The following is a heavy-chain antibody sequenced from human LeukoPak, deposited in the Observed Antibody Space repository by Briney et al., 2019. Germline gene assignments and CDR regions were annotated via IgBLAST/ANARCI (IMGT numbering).Heavy chain of an antibody. CDR1: GFSLSPSGVG. J-gene: IGHJ4*02. V-gene: IGHV2-5*02. Sequence: SGPTLAEPTQTLTLTCTFSGFSLSPSGVGVGWIRQPPGKPLEWLALIYWDDDKRYSPSLKSRLTITKDTSKNQVVLTMTNMDPVDTAAYYCAHSLLRYSGRYLFPYFDYWGQGTLVTVSS. D-gene: IGHD1-26*01. CDR2: IYWDDDK. CDR3: AHSLLRYSGRYLFPYFDY.